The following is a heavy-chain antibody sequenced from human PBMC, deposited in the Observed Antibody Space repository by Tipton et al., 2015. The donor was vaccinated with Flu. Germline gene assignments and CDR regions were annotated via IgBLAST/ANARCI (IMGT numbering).Heavy chain of an antibody. Sequence: TLSLTCTVSGGSVSGYYWSWIRQPPGKGLEWIGYIYYSGSTNYNPPLKSRVTISVDTSKNQFSLKLSSVTAADTAVYYCARGDYGDYKYVWGQGTTVTVSS. J-gene: IGHJ6*03. CDR3: ARGDYGDYKYV. CDR2: IYYSGST. CDR1: GGSVSGYY. V-gene: IGHV4-59*02. D-gene: IGHD4-17*01.